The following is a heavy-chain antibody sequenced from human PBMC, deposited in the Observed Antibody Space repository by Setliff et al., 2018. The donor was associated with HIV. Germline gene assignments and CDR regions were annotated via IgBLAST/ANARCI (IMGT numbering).Heavy chain of an antibody. Sequence: ASVKVSCKASGDSLSSQYFHWVRQAPGQGPEWMGIIDPSGESINYTQRFQGRVTMTRDTSTNTVYMELRSLRSEDTAIYYCVKEYHTEVTDTRVANYFDYWGQGTLVTVSS. D-gene: IGHD4-4*01. CDR3: VKEYHTEVTDTRVANYFDY. CDR2: IDPSGESI. CDR1: GDSLSSQY. V-gene: IGHV1-46*01. J-gene: IGHJ4*02.